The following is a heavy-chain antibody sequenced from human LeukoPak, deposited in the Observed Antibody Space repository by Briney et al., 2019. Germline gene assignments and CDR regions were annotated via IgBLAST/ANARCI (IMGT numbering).Heavy chain of an antibody. D-gene: IGHD2-2*01. Sequence: GGSLRLSCAASGFTFSTSSMNWVRQAPGKGLEWISYIRGSGTTIYYADSVKGRFTISRNNARNSLYLQMDSLRAEDTAVYFCARDSRSHCGTDACYGPYFDYWGQGTLVTVSS. CDR3: ARDSRSHCGTDACYGPYFDY. V-gene: IGHV3-48*01. CDR2: IRGSGTTI. CDR1: GFTFSTSS. J-gene: IGHJ4*02.